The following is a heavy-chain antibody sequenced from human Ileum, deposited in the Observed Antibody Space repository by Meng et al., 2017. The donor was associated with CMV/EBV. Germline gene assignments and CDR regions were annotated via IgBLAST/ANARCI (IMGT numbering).Heavy chain of an antibody. V-gene: IGHV4-4*07. D-gene: IGHD6-19*01. CDR3: AKEQSIGIAVTGIFDF. Sequence: HVPPRESGPCLWQPSGSLSLSCTVSGDSASGFCGSWIRQPAGKGLEWLGRIYSSGGTFYNPSLESRVTMSIDTSKNQFSLRLASVTAADTAVYFCAKEQSIGIAVTGIFDFWGQGALVTVSS. CDR1: GDSASGFC. CDR2: IYSSGGT. J-gene: IGHJ4*02.